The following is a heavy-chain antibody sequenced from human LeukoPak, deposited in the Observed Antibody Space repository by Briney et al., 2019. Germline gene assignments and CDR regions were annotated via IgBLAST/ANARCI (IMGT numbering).Heavy chain of an antibody. CDR1: GFTFSNAW. V-gene: IGHV3-15*01. J-gene: IGHJ4*02. CDR3: TTGAPRAYSGSYSNC. CDR2: IKSKTDGGTT. D-gene: IGHD1-26*01. Sequence: GGSLRLSCAASGFTFSNAWMSWVRQGPGKGLEWVGRIKSKTDGGTTDYAAPVKGRFTISRDDSQNTLYLQMNSLKTEDTAVYYCTTGAPRAYSGSYSNCWGQGTLVTVSS.